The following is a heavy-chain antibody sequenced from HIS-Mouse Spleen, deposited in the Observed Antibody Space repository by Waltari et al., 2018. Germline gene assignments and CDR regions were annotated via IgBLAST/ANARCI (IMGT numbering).Heavy chain of an antibody. Sequence: QLQLQESGPGLVKPSETLSLTCTVSGGPIAISSYSWGGIRKPPGKGLEWIGSIYYSGSTYYNPSLKSRVTISVDTSKNQFSLKLSSVTAADTAVYYCAREIPYSSSWYDWYFDLWGRGTLVTVSS. J-gene: IGHJ2*01. CDR1: GGPIAISSYS. CDR2: IYYSGST. V-gene: IGHV4-39*07. CDR3: AREIPYSSSWYDWYFDL. D-gene: IGHD6-13*01.